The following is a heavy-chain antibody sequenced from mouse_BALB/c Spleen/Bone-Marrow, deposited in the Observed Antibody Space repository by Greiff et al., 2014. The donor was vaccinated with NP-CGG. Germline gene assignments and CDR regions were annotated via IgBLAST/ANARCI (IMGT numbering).Heavy chain of an antibody. D-gene: IGHD2-4*01. Sequence: QVQLQQPGAELVMPGASVKMSCKASGYTFTDYWMHWVKQRPGQGLEWIGAIDTSDSYTSYNQKFKGKATLTVDESSSTAYMQLSSLTSEDSAVYYCARKYDYYYAMDYWGQGTSDTVSS. CDR3: ARKYDYYYAMDY. J-gene: IGHJ4*01. CDR2: IDTSDSYT. V-gene: IGHV1-69*01. CDR1: GYTFTDYW.